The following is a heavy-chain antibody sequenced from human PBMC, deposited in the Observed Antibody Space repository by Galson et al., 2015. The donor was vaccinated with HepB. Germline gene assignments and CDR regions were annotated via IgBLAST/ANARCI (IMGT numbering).Heavy chain of an antibody. D-gene: IGHD4-17*01. V-gene: IGHV1-18*04. CDR2: ISAYNGNT. CDR3: ARDLKMTTVTMALDY. Sequence: SVKVSCKASGYTFTSYGISWVRQAPGQGLEWMGWISAYNGNTNYAQKLQGRVTITADKSTSTAYMELSSLRSEDTAVYYCARDLKMTTVTMALDYWGQGTLVTVSS. CDR1: GYTFTSYG. J-gene: IGHJ4*02.